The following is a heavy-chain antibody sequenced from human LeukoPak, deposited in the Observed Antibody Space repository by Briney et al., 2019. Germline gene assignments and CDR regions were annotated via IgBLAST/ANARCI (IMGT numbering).Heavy chain of an antibody. V-gene: IGHV3-13*05. CDR2: INSADDP. J-gene: IGHJ6*02. CDR1: GFTFSSHD. D-gene: IGHD3-10*01. Sequence: GGSLRLSCAASGFTFSSHDMHGVRQATGKGLEWVAAINSADDPYYPDSVKGRFTISRDNAKNSLFLQMNNLRAGDTAVYYCATSFGWGMDARGQGTTVTVSS. CDR3: ATSFGWGMDA.